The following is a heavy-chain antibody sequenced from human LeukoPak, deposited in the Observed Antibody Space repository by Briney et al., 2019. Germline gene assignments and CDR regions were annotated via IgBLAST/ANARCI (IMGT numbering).Heavy chain of an antibody. J-gene: IGHJ4*02. D-gene: IGHD1-7*01. CDR2: ISSSSSYI. CDR3: ARGGISGATDF. CDR1: GFTFSSYS. V-gene: IGHV3-21*01. Sequence: GGSLRLSCAASGFTFSSYSMNWVRQAPGKGLEWVSSISSSSSYIYYADSVKGRFTISRDNAKNSLYLQMNRLRAEDTAVYHCARGGISGATDFWGQGTLVTVSS.